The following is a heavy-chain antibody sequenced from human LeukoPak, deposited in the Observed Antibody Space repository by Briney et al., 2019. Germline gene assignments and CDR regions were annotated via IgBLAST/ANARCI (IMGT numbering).Heavy chain of an antibody. CDR3: AHSKCSSTSCSDNFQH. Sequence: SGPTLVKPTQTLTLTCTFSGFSLSTRGVGVGWIRQPPGKALEWLALIYWDDDKRYSPSLKSRLTITKDTSKNQVVLTMTNMDPVDTATYYCAHSKCSSTSCSDNFQHWGQGTLVTVSS. CDR2: IYWDDDK. CDR1: GFSLSTRGVG. D-gene: IGHD2-2*01. J-gene: IGHJ1*01. V-gene: IGHV2-5*02.